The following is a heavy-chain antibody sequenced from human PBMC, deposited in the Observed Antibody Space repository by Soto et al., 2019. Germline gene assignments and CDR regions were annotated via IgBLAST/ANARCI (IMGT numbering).Heavy chain of an antibody. J-gene: IGHJ4*02. Sequence: SETLSLTCAFYGGSFSGYYWTWIRQPPGKGLEWIGEIHHSGSTNYSPSLKSRVTISVDTSKNQFSLNLDSVTAADTAVYFCARDFAYFDSWGQGTLVTVSS. CDR2: IHHSGST. V-gene: IGHV4-34*01. CDR1: GGSFSGYY. D-gene: IGHD3-3*01. CDR3: ARDFAYFDS.